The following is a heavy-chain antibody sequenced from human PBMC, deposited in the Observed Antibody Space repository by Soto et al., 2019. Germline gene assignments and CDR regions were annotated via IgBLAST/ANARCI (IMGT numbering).Heavy chain of an antibody. CDR2: IYYSGST. CDR3: ASLHLWYGVY. CDR1: GGSISSYY. D-gene: IGHD3-10*01. J-gene: IGHJ4*02. Sequence: PSETLSLTCTVSGGSISSYYWSWIRQPPGKGLEWIGYIYYSGSTNYNPSLKSRVTISVDTSKNQFSLKLSSVTAADTAVYYCASLHLWYGVYWGQGTLVTVS. V-gene: IGHV4-59*01.